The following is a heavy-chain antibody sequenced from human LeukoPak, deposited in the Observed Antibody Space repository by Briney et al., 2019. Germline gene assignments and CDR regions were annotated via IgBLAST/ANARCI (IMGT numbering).Heavy chain of an antibody. CDR1: AYSISNGFV. CDR2: IYHSGTT. CDR3: ARLSHVAGAPKVSWFDP. V-gene: IGHV4-38-2*02. J-gene: IGHJ5*02. Sequence: SETLSLTCTVSAYSISNGFVWGWIRQPPGKGLEWIASIYHSGTTYYNPSLKSRVTMSVDTSKNQFSLRLSSVTAADTAVYYCARLSHVAGAPKVSWFDPWGQGTLVTVSS. D-gene: IGHD1-26*01.